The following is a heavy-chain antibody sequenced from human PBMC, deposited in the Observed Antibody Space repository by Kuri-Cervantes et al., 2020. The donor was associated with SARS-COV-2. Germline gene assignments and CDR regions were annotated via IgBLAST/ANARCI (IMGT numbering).Heavy chain of an antibody. D-gene: IGHD2/OR15-2a*01. V-gene: IGHV3-11*03. CDR1: GFTFSDYY. CDR3: ASRGNSRNWYFDL. J-gene: IGHJ2*01. Sequence: GGSLRLSCAASGFTFSDYYMSWIRQAPGKGLEWVSYISSSSSYTNYADSVKGRFTISRDNAKNSLYLQMNSLRAEDTAVYYCASRGNSRNWYFDLWGCGTLVTVSS. CDR2: ISSSSSYT.